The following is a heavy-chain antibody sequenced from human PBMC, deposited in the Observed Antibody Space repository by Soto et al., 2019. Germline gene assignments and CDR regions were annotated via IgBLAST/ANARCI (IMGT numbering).Heavy chain of an antibody. CDR2: ISYDGSNK. CDR1: GFTFSSYA. J-gene: IGHJ6*02. CDR3: ARAGSSSPVAYYYYYYGMDV. V-gene: IGHV3-30-3*01. D-gene: IGHD6-6*01. Sequence: GGSLRLSCAASGFTFSSYAMHWVRQAPGKGLEWVAVISYDGSNKYYADSVKGRFTISRDNSKNTLYLQMNSLRAEDTAVYYCARAGSSSPVAYYYYYYGMDVWGQGTTVTVSS.